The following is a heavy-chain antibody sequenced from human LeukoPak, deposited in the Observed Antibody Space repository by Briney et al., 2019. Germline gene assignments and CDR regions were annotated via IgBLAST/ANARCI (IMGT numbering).Heavy chain of an antibody. V-gene: IGHV3-48*04. CDR2: ISSSGSTI. D-gene: IGHD6-19*01. CDR3: ARDLARPPYSSGWYQYYFDY. J-gene: IGHJ4*02. Sequence: GGSLRLSCAASGFTFSSYSMNWVRQAPGKGLEWVSYISSSGSTIYYADSVKGRFTISRDNAKNSLYLQMNSLRAEDTAVYYCARDLARPPYSSGWYQYYFDYWGQGTLVTVSS. CDR1: GFTFSSYS.